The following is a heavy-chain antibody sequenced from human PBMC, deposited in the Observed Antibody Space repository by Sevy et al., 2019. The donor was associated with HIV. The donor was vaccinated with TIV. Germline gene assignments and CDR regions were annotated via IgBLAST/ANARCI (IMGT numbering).Heavy chain of an antibody. J-gene: IGHJ6*02. V-gene: IGHV3-13*01. CDR3: ARARYYGSGSYYYYYYGMDV. Sequence: GESLKISCAASGFTFSSYDMHWVRQATGKGLEWVSAIGTAGDTYYPGSVKGRFTISRENAKNSLYLQMNSLRAGDTAVYYCARARYYGSGSYYYYYYGMDVWGQGTTVTVSS. CDR1: GFTFSSYD. CDR2: IGTAGDT. D-gene: IGHD3-10*01.